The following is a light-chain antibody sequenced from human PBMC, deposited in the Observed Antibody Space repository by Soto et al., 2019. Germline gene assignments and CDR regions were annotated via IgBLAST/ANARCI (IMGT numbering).Light chain of an antibody. Sequence: EVVLTQSPGTLSLSAGERATLSCRASQGVSSNYLAWYQQKSGQAPRLLLYGTSSRATGIPERFSGSGSGTDFTLTISRLEPEDFAVYYCQHYGSSRTFGQGTKVHIK. CDR2: GTS. CDR3: QHYGSSRT. V-gene: IGKV3-20*01. CDR1: QGVSSNY. J-gene: IGKJ1*01.